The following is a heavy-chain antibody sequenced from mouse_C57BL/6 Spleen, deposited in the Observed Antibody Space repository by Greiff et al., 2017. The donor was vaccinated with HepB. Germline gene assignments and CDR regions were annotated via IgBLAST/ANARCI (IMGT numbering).Heavy chain of an antibody. D-gene: IGHD4-1*02. Sequence: EVKLQESGGDLVKPGGSLKLSCAASGFTFSSYGMSWVRQTPDKRLEWVATISSGGSYTYYPDSVKGRFTISRDNAKNTLYLQMSSLKSEDTAMYYCARPTGGGYFDVWGTGTTVTVSS. V-gene: IGHV5-6*01. CDR3: ARPTGGGYFDV. CDR2: ISSGGSYT. J-gene: IGHJ1*03. CDR1: GFTFSSYG.